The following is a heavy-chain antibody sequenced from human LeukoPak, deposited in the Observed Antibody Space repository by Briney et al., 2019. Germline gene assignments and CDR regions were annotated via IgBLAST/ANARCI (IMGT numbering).Heavy chain of an antibody. CDR3: ARARGGDYFDY. Sequence: PGGSLRLSCAASGFTFSSYWMSWVRQAPGKGLEWVANIKQDGSEKYYVDSVKGRFTISRDNAKNSLYLQMNSPRAEDTAVYYCARARGGDYFDYWGQGTLVTVSS. CDR1: GFTFSSYW. CDR2: IKQDGSEK. V-gene: IGHV3-7*01. J-gene: IGHJ4*02. D-gene: IGHD3-10*01.